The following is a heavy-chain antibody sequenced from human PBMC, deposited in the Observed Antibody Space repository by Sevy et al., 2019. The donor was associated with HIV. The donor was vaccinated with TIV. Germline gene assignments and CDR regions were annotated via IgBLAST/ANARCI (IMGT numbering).Heavy chain of an antibody. D-gene: IGHD3-22*01. J-gene: IGHJ3*02. V-gene: IGHV1-2*06. CDR2: INPNSGGT. CDR3: ARPNGGPTYYYDSSGYYPLHDAFDI. CDR1: GYTFTGYY. Sequence: ASVNVSCKASGYTFTGYYMHWVRQAPGQGLEWMGRINPNSGGTNYAQKFQGRVTMTRDTSISTAYMELSRLRSDDTAVYYCARPNGGPTYYYDSSGYYPLHDAFDIWGQGTMVTVSS.